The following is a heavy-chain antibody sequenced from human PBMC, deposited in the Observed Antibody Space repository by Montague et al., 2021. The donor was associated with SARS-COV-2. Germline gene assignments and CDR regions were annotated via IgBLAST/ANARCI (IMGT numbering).Heavy chain of an antibody. V-gene: IGHV3-11*06. CDR3: ARGGSGYDSPLEY. CDR1: GFTFSDYY. CDR2: ISGSTYT. Sequence: SLRLSCAASGFTFSDYYMFWIRQSPGKGLEYISYISGSTYTNYADSVKGRFTISRDNTKDSLFLHMSSLRAEDTAVYYCARGGSGYDSPLEYWGQGALVTVSS. J-gene: IGHJ4*02. D-gene: IGHD6-25*01.